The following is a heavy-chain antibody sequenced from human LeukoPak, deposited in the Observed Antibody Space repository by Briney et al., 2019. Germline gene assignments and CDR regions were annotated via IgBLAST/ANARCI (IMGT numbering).Heavy chain of an antibody. CDR3: ARDQVRGWFGETYNWFDP. CDR1: GYTFTSYG. D-gene: IGHD3-10*01. Sequence: GASVKVSCKASGYTFTSYGISWVRQAPGQGLEWMGWISAYNGNTNYAQKLQGRVTMTTDTSTSTAYMELRSLRSDDTAVYYCARDQVRGWFGETYNWFDPWGQGTLVTVSA. CDR2: ISAYNGNT. J-gene: IGHJ5*02. V-gene: IGHV1-18*01.